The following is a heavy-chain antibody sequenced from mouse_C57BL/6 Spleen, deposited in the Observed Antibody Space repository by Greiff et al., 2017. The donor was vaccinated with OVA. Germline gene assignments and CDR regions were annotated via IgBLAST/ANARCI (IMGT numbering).Heavy chain of an antibody. D-gene: IGHD2-3*01. CDR2: IHPNSGST. J-gene: IGHJ2*01. CDR1: GYTFTSYW. CDR3: ATVYDGYTYFDY. V-gene: IGHV1-64*01. Sequence: QVHVKQPGAELVKPGASVKLSCKASGYTFTSYWMHWVKQRPGQGLEWIGMIHPNSGSTNYNEKFKSKATLTVDKSSSTAYMQLSSLTSEDSAVYYCATVYDGYTYFDYWGQGTTLTVSS.